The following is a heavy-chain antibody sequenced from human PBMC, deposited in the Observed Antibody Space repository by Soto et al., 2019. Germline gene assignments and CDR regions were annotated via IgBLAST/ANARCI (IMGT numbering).Heavy chain of an antibody. V-gene: IGHV3-15*01. D-gene: IGHD2-21*02. CDR2: IKSKTDGGTT. CDR3: TTDITVVTPYYYGMDV. J-gene: IGHJ6*02. Sequence: RGSLSLSCAASGFTFSNAWMRWVCQAPGKGVEWVGRIKSKTDGGTTDYAAPVKGRFTISRDESKNTLYLQMNSLKTEDTAVYYCTTDITVVTPYYYGMDVWGQGTTVTVSS. CDR1: GFTFSNAW.